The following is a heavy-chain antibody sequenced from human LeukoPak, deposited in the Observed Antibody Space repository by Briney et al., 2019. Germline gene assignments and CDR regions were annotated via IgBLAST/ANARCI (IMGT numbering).Heavy chain of an antibody. Sequence: GESLKISCKGSGYSFTSYWIGWVRQMPGKGLEWMGIIYPGDSDTRYSPSFQGQVTISADKSISTAYLQWSSLKASDTAMYYCVRGYNWKKRDNWFDPWGQGTLVTVSS. D-gene: IGHD1-1*01. V-gene: IGHV5-51*01. J-gene: IGHJ5*02. CDR1: GYSFTSYW. CDR3: VRGYNWKKRDNWFDP. CDR2: IYPGDSDT.